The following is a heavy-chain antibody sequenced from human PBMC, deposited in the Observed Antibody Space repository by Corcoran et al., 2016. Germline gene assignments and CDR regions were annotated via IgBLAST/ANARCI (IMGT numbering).Heavy chain of an antibody. D-gene: IGHD3-3*01. J-gene: IGHJ4*02. Sequence: QVQLVESGGGVVQPGRSLRLSCAASGFTFSSYGTHWVRQAPGKGLEWVAVIWYDGSNKYYADSVKGRFTISRDNSKNTLYLQMNSLRAEDTAVYYCARDWYYDFSRVDYWGQGTLVTVSS. V-gene: IGHV3-33*01. CDR1: GFTFSSYG. CDR2: IWYDGSNK. CDR3: ARDWYYDFSRVDY.